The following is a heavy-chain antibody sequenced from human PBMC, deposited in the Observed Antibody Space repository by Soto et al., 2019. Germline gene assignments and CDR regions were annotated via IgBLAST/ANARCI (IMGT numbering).Heavy chain of an antibody. J-gene: IGHJ4*02. CDR1: GFTFSDYA. V-gene: IGHV3-30*18. CDR3: AKGGRQWLVTSDFNY. CDR2: VSHDGRNT. Sequence: VQLVESGGGVVQPGRSLRLSCAASGFTFSDYAMHWVRQAPGKGLEWVAVVSHDGRNTHYADSVKGRFTISRDSSKNTVALQMTSLRAEDTAVYYCAKGGRQWLVTSDFNYWGQGALVTVSS. D-gene: IGHD6-19*01.